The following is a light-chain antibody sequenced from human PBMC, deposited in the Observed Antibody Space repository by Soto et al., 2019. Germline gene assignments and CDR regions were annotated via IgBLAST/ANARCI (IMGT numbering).Light chain of an antibody. CDR2: GAS. Sequence: EIVMTQSPATLSVSPGERATLSCRASQSVGSNLAWYQQKPGQAPRLLIYGASTRATGVPARFSGSGSGTDSTLTINSLQSEDFAVYYCQQYNYWPYTFGQGTNLEIK. CDR1: QSVGSN. J-gene: IGKJ2*01. V-gene: IGKV3-15*01. CDR3: QQYNYWPYT.